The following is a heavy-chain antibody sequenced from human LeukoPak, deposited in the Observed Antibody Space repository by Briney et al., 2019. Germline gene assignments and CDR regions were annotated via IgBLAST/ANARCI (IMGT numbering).Heavy chain of an antibody. J-gene: IGHJ4*02. V-gene: IGHV1-69*13. D-gene: IGHD5-12*01. CDR1: GGTFSSYA. Sequence: GASVKVSCKASGGTFSSYAISWVRQAPGQGLEWMGGIIPIFGTANYAQKFQGRVTITADESTSTAYMKLSSLRSEDTAVYYCARALKEVYSGYDSTANFDYWGQGTLVTVSS. CDR2: IIPIFGTA. CDR3: ARALKEVYSGYDSTANFDY.